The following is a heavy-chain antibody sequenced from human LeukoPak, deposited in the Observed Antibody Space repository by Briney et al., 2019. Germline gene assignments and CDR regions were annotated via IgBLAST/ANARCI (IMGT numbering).Heavy chain of an antibody. J-gene: IGHJ4*02. CDR2: IYSGGST. D-gene: IGHD3-3*01. V-gene: IGHV3-53*01. CDR1: GFTVSSNY. CDR3: ARSPLGLYDYYFDY. Sequence: PGGSLRLSCAASGFTVSSNYMSWVRQAPGKGLEWVSVIYSGGSTYYADSVKGRFTISRDNSKNTLYLQMNSLRAEDTAVYYCARSPLGLYDYYFDYWGQGTLVTVSS.